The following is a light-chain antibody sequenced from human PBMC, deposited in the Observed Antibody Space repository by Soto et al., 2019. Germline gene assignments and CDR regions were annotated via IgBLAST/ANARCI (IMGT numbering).Light chain of an antibody. CDR3: PTWDAGLSAYV. J-gene: IGLJ1*01. CDR2: SNS. V-gene: IGLV1-44*01. CDR1: SSNIGGNT. Sequence: QSVLTQPPSASGTPGQRVTFSCSGSSSNIGGNTVSWFQHLPRTAPKLLIFSNSQRPSGVPDRFSGAKSGTSASLAISGLQSQDEANSHCPTWDAGLSAYVFGTGTKVTVL.